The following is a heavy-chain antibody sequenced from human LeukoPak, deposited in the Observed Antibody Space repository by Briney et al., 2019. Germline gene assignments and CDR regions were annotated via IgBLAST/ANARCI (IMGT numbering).Heavy chain of an antibody. V-gene: IGHV1-8*03. CDR2: MNPNSGNT. CDR1: AYTFTIYD. CDR3: ASGPPYDFWSGYDLVWFGA. D-gene: IGHD3-3*01. J-gene: IGHJ5*02. Sequence: ASVTVSCKSSAYTFTIYDINLVRQAPGQGLERMGWMNPNSGNTSYSQKFPGKVTITRNTSISTASMDLKIQSSEDKATYYFASGPPYDFWSGYDLVWFGARGQGPLVTVPS.